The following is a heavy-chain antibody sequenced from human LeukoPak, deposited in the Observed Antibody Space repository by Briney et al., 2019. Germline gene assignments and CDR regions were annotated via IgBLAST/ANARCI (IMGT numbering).Heavy chain of an antibody. CDR1: GFTFSNHI. CDR2: ISSRSSYI. CDR3: AREQDYGSNNDAFDI. Sequence: AGSLRLSCAASGFTFSNHIINWVRQAPGKGLGWVSGISSRSSYIYYEDSGKGLLIISRDNGKNSPYLQMNSLRAEDSAVYYCAREQDYGSNNDAFDIWGQGTMVTVSS. D-gene: IGHD4-23*01. V-gene: IGHV3-21*01. J-gene: IGHJ3*02.